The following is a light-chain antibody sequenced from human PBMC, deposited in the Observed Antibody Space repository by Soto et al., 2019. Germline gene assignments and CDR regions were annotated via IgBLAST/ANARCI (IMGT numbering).Light chain of an antibody. V-gene: IGLV2-14*01. J-gene: IGLJ2*01. CDR2: GVT. Sequence: QSALTQPVSVSGSPGQSITISCTGTNSDIGGYNYVSWYRHHPGKAPKLMIYGVTNRPSGVSNRFSGSKSGNTASLTISGLQDEDEADYYCSSYTSITIVVFGGGTKLTVL. CDR1: NSDIGGYNY. CDR3: SSYTSITIVV.